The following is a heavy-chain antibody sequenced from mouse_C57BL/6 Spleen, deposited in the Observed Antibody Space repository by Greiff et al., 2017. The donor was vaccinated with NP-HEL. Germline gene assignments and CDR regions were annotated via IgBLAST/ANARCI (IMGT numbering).Heavy chain of an antibody. CDR2: ILSKSSNYAT. D-gene: IGHD1-1*01. V-gene: IGHV10-3*01. J-gene: IGHJ4*01. CDR1: GFTFNTYA. CDR3: VVNSPYYYGSSYYAMDY. Sequence: EVKLVESGSALVQPKGSLKLSCAASGFTFNTYAMHWVRHAPGQGLEWVARILSKSSNYATYYADSVKDRFTISRDDSQSVLYLQMNNLKTEDTAMYYCVVNSPYYYGSSYYAMDYWGQGTSVTVSS.